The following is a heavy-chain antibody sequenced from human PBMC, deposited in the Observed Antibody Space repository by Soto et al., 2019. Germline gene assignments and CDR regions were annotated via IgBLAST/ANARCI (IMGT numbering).Heavy chain of an antibody. V-gene: IGHV3-23*01. CDR1: GFTFRSYT. J-gene: IGHJ5*02. D-gene: IGHD4-17*01. Sequence: PGGSLRLSCAASGFTFRSYTMSWVRQAPGKGLEWVSSIIGGNGDTFYAASVTGRFTISRDISKSTLYLQMNGLRVEDTAIYYCAKDKEPDGVWDIDLWGHGTLVTVYS. CDR2: IIGGNGDT. CDR3: AKDKEPDGVWDIDL.